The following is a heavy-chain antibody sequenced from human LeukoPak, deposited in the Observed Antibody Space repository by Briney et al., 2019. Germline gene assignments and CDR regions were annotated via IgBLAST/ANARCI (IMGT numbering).Heavy chain of an antibody. CDR3: AKAATVWGPAAPFFDY. J-gene: IGHJ4*02. CDR2: ISGSGGST. V-gene: IGHV3-23*01. D-gene: IGHD2-2*01. Sequence: GGSLRLSCAASGFTFSSYAMSWVRQAPGKGLEWVSAISGSGGSTYYADSVKGRFTISRDNSKNTLYLQMNSLRAEDTAVYYCAKAATVWGPAAPFFDYWGQGTLVTVSS. CDR1: GFTFSSYA.